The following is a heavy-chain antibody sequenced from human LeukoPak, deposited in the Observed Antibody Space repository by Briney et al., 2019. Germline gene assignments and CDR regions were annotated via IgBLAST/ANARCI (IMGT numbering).Heavy chain of an antibody. CDR3: AKDGGYSYEYYYGMDV. J-gene: IGHJ6*04. Sequence: GGSLRLSCAASGFTFSSYGMHWVRQVPGKGLEWVAVISYDGSNKYYADSVKGRFTISRDNSKNTLYLQMNSLRAEDTAVYYCAKDGGYSYEYYYGMDVWGKGTTVTVSS. V-gene: IGHV3-30*18. CDR2: ISYDGSNK. D-gene: IGHD5-18*01. CDR1: GFTFSSYG.